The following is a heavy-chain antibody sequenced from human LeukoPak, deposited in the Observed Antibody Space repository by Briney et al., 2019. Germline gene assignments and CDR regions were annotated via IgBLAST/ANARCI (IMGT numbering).Heavy chain of an antibody. V-gene: IGHV4-61*02. D-gene: IGHD2-15*01. J-gene: IGHJ5*02. CDR3: ARYGYCSGGSCYEDNWFDP. CDR2: IYTSGST. Sequence: PSETLSLTCTVSGGSISSGSYYWSWIRQPAGKGLEWIGRIYTSGSTNYNPSLKSRVTISVDTSKNQFSLKLSSVTAADTAVYYCARYGYCSGGSCYEDNWFDPWGQGTLVTVSS. CDR1: GGSISSGSYY.